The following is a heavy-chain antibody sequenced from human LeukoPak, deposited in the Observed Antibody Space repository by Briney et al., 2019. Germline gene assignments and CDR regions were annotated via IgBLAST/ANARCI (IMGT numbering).Heavy chain of an antibody. D-gene: IGHD6-19*01. V-gene: IGHV1-46*01. Sequence: ASVKASCKASGYTFTSYYMHWVRQAPGQGLEGMGIINPSGGSTSYAQKFQGRVTMTSDTSTSTVYMELNSLRSDDTAVYYCARGGQWLPMGGFDYWGQGTLVTVSS. CDR2: INPSGGST. J-gene: IGHJ4*02. CDR1: GYTFTSYY. CDR3: ARGGQWLPMGGFDY.